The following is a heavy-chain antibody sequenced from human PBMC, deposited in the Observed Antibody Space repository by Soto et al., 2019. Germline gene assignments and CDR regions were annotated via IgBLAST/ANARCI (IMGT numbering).Heavy chain of an antibody. J-gene: IGHJ4*02. Sequence: QVQLVESGGGVVQPGRSLRLSCAASGFTFSSYAMHWVRQAPGKGLEWVAVISYDGSNKYYADSVKGRFTISRDNSKNTLYLQMNSLRAEDTAVYCCARDGRWELLPYFDYWGQGTLVTVSS. CDR1: GFTFSSYA. CDR3: ARDGRWELLPYFDY. CDR2: ISYDGSNK. D-gene: IGHD1-26*01. V-gene: IGHV3-30-3*01.